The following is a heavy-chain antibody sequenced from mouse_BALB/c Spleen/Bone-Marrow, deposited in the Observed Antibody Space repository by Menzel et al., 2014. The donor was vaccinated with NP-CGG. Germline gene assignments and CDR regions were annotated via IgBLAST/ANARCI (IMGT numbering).Heavy chain of an antibody. Sequence: EVKVVESGGGLVKPGGSLKLSCAASGFTFSDYYIYWVRQTPGKRLEWVATISDGGTYTYYPDTVKGRFTISRDNAKNNLYLQMNGLKSEDTAMYYCVRDGDYRYACFTYWGQGTLVTVSA. D-gene: IGHD2-14*01. CDR1: GFTFSDYY. V-gene: IGHV5-4*02. J-gene: IGHJ3*01. CDR2: ISDGGTYT. CDR3: VRDGDYRYACFTY.